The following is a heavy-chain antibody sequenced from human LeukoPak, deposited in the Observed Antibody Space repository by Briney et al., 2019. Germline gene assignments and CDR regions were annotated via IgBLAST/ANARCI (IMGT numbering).Heavy chain of an antibody. J-gene: IGHJ6*03. CDR2: MNPNSGNT. V-gene: IGHV1-8*02. CDR1: GYTLTSYD. CDR3: ARGRGTPFHYYYYYMDV. Sequence: GASVKVSCKASGYTLTSYDINWVRQATGQGLEWMGWMNPNSGNTGYAQKFQGRVTMTRNTSISTAYMELSSLRSEDTAVYYCARGRGTPFHYYYYYMDVWGKGTTVTISS.